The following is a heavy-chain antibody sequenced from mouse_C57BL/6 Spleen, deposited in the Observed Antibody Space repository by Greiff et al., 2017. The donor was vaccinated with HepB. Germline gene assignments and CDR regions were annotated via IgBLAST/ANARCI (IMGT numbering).Heavy chain of an antibody. D-gene: IGHD1-1*01. J-gene: IGHJ4*01. CDR2: ISYDGSN. CDR1: GYSITSGYY. CDR3: AREGGSSYLYYAMDY. Sequence: EVQLVESGPGLVKPSQSLSLTCSVTGYSITSGYYWNWIRQFPGNKLEWMGYISYDGSNNYNPSLKNRISITRDTSKNQFFLKLNSVTTEDTATYYCAREGGSSYLYYAMDYWGQGTSVTDSS. V-gene: IGHV3-6*01.